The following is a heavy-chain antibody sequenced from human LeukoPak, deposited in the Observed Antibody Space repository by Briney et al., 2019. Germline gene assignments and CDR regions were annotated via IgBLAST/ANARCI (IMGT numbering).Heavy chain of an antibody. J-gene: IGHJ4*02. Sequence: GASVKVSCKASGGTFSSYAISWVRQAPGQGLEWMGGIIPIFGTANYAQKFQGRVTITADESTSTAYMELSSLRSEDTAVYYCARDFPYYDSSGYYHPHCWGQGTLVTVSS. V-gene: IGHV1-69*13. D-gene: IGHD3-22*01. CDR2: IIPIFGTA. CDR1: GGTFSSYA. CDR3: ARDFPYYDSSGYYHPHC.